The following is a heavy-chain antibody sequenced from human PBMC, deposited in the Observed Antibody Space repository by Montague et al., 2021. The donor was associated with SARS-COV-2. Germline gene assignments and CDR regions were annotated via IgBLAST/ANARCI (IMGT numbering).Heavy chain of an antibody. J-gene: IGHJ4*02. CDR2: IYSSGST. CDR1: GGSISNYY. Sequence: SETLSLTCTVSGGSISNYYWSWTRQPAGKGLEWIGRIYSSGSTNYNPSLKSRISMSVDTPKNQFSLKLSSVTAADTAIYYCARDYSHCSGGSCVFDYWGQGTLVTVSS. V-gene: IGHV4-4*07. CDR3: ARDYSHCSGGSCVFDY. D-gene: IGHD2-15*01.